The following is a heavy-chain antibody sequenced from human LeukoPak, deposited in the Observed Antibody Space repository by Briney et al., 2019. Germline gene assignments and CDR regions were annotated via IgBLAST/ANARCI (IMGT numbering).Heavy chain of an antibody. Sequence: GSLRLSCAASGFTFSSYWMSWIRQPPGKGLEWIGEINHSGSTNYNPSLKSRVTISVDTSKNQFSLKLSSVTAADTAVYYCARGEVVAATLFYYYYGMDVWGQGTTVTVSS. V-gene: IGHV4-34*01. CDR3: ARGEVVAATLFYYYYGMDV. CDR1: GFTFSSYW. J-gene: IGHJ6*02. D-gene: IGHD2-15*01. CDR2: INHSGST.